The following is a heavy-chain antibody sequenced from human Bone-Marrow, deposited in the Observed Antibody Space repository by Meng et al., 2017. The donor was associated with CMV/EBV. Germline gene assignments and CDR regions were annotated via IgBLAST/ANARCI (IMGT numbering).Heavy chain of an antibody. J-gene: IGHJ4*02. Sequence: SETLSLTCTVSGGSISSSSYYWGWIRQPPGKGLEWIGSIYYSGSTYYNPSLKSRVTISVDTSKNQFSLKLSSVTAADTAVYYCARGSGVVVPAAIDYWGQGTLVTGSS. CDR2: IYYSGST. D-gene: IGHD2-2*01. CDR1: GGSISSSSYY. V-gene: IGHV4-39*07. CDR3: ARGSGVVVPAAIDY.